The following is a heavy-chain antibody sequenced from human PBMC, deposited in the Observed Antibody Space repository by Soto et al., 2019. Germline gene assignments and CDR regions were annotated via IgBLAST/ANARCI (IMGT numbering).Heavy chain of an antibody. V-gene: IGHV5-51*01. CDR3: ARLGYCDSSTCLNWFDP. D-gene: IGHD2-2*01. CDR2: IYPGDSHT. CDR1: GYSFTSHW. Sequence: GESLKISCKGSGYSFTSHWIGWVRQMPGKGLEWMGIIYPGDSHTRYNPSFQGQVTISADKSISTAYLQWSSLKPSDTAMYYCARLGYCDSSTCLNWFDPWGQGTLVTVSS. J-gene: IGHJ5*02.